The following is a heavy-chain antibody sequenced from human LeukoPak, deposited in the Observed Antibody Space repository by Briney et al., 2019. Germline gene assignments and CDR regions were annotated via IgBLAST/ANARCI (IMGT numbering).Heavy chain of an antibody. Sequence: GGSLRLSCAASGFTCSSYAKSWVRQAPGKGLEWVSGISGNGGSTYYADSVKGRFTIPRDNSKNTLYLQMNSLRAEDTAVYYCAKAREGYYYDSSGYYGYFDYWGQGTLVTVSS. J-gene: IGHJ4*02. CDR2: ISGNGGST. CDR3: AKAREGYYYDSSGYYGYFDY. V-gene: IGHV3-23*01. D-gene: IGHD3-22*01. CDR1: GFTCSSYA.